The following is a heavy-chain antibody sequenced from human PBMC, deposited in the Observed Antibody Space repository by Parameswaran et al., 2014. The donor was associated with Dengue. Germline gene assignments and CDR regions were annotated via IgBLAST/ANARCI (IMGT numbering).Heavy chain of an antibody. CDR2: ISYDGSNK. V-gene: IGHV3-30*18. D-gene: IGHD2-21*02. J-gene: IGHJ2*01. Sequence: VRQAPGKGLEWVAVISYDGSNKYYADSVKGRFTISRDNSKNTLYLQMNSLRAEDTAVYYCAKDTDCGGDCYSVYWYFDLWGRGTLVTVSS. CDR3: AKDTDCGGDCYSVYWYFDL.